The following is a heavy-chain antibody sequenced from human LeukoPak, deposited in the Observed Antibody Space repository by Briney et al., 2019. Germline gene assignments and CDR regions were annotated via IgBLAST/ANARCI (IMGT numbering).Heavy chain of an antibody. J-gene: IGHJ4*02. D-gene: IGHD3-10*01. Sequence: GGSLRLSCAASGFTFSTYGMHWVRQAPGKGLEWVAVISNDGSNKYYADSVKGRFTISRDNSKSTLYVQMNSLRAEATAVYYCAKDWGAGGSAITFWGQGTLVTVSS. CDR1: GFTFSTYG. CDR3: AKDWGAGGSAITF. CDR2: ISNDGSNK. V-gene: IGHV3-30*18.